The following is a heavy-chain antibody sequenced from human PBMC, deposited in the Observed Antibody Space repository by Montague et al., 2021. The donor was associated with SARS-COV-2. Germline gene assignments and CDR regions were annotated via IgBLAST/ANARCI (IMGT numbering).Heavy chain of an antibody. V-gene: IGHV4-59*01. CDR2: IYYSGST. CDR3: AGDRGRFWHFDL. D-gene: IGHD5-12*01. CDR1: GGSISGYY. J-gene: IGHJ2*01. Sequence: SETLSLTCTVSGGSISGYYWSWIRQSPGKGLEWIGYIYYSGSTKYNPFLESRVTVSVDRSKNQVSLKLSSVTPVDTAVYYCAGDRGRFWHFDLWGRGTLVTVSS.